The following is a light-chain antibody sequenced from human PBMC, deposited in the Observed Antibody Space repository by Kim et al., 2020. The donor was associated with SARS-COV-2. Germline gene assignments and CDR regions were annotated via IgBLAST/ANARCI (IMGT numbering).Light chain of an antibody. J-gene: IGKJ2*01. Sequence: EIVLTQSPGTLSLSPGERATLSCRASQSVTSSYLAWYQQKPGQTPRLLIYGPSSRATGVPDRFSGSESGTDFTLTISRLEPEDFAVYYCQKYGSTPVTFGQGTKLEIK. CDR3: QKYGSTPVT. V-gene: IGKV3-20*01. CDR2: GPS. CDR1: QSVTSSY.